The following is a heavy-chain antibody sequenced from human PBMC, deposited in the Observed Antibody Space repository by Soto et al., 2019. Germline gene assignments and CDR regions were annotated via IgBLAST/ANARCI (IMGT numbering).Heavy chain of an antibody. CDR1: GFTFSSYA. J-gene: IGHJ4*02. D-gene: IGHD4-4*01. CDR3: AKEGSNYVGALDFDY. V-gene: IGHV3-23*01. CDR2: ISGSGGST. Sequence: EVQLLESGGGLVQPGGSLRLSCAASGFTFSSYAMSWVRQAPGKGLEWVSAISGSGGSTYYADSVKGRFTISRDNSKNTLYLPMTSLRAEDTAVYYCAKEGSNYVGALDFDYWGQGTLVTVSS.